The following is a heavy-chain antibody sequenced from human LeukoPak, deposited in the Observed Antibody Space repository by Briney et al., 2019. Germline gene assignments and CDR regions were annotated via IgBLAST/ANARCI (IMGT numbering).Heavy chain of an antibody. V-gene: IGHV1-8*01. D-gene: IGHD6-19*01. Sequence: ASVKVSCKASGYTFTSYDINWVRQATGQGLEGMEWMNPNSGNTGYAQKFQGRVTMTRNTSISTAYMELSSLRSEDTAVYYCARGLHSGWYRYYYYGMDVWGQGTTVTVSS. J-gene: IGHJ6*02. CDR1: GYTFTSYD. CDR2: MNPNSGNT. CDR3: ARGLHSGWYRYYYYGMDV.